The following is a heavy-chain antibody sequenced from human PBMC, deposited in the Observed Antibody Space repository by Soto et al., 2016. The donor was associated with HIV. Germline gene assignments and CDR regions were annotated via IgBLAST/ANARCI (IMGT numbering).Heavy chain of an antibody. Sequence: EVQLVESGGGLVQPGGSLRLSCAASGFTVSSNYMSWVRQAPGKGLEWVSVIYSGGSTYYADSVKGRFTISRDNSKNTLYLQMNSLRAEDTAVYYCARDRKEWFGGLDYWGQGTLVTVSS. CDR1: GFTVSSNY. J-gene: IGHJ4*02. V-gene: IGHV3-66*01. D-gene: IGHD3-10*01. CDR2: IYSGGST. CDR3: ARDRKEWFGGLDY.